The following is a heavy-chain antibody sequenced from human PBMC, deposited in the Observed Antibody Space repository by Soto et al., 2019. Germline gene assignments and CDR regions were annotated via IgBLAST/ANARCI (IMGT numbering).Heavy chain of an antibody. J-gene: IGHJ5*02. Sequence: GASVKVSCKASGYTFTSYAMHWVRQAPGQRLEWMGWINAGNGNTKYSQKFQGRVTITRDTSASTAYMELSSLRSEDTAVHYCAREVYYYDPPGWFDPWGQGTLVTVSS. CDR2: INAGNGNT. D-gene: IGHD3-22*01. CDR1: GYTFTSYA. CDR3: AREVYYYDPPGWFDP. V-gene: IGHV1-3*01.